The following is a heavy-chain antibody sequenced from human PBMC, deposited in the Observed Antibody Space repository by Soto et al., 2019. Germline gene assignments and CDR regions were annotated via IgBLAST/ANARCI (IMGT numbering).Heavy chain of an antibody. CDR2: IVVGSGNT. V-gene: IGHV1-58*02. Sequence: ASVKVSCKASGFTFTSSAMQWVRQARGQRLEWIGWIVVGSGNTNYAQKFQERVTITRDMSTSTAYMELSSLRSEDTAVYYCAAENWYEDYYYYGMDVWGQGTTVTVSS. CDR1: GFTFTSSA. D-gene: IGHD1-1*01. J-gene: IGHJ6*02. CDR3: AAENWYEDYYYYGMDV.